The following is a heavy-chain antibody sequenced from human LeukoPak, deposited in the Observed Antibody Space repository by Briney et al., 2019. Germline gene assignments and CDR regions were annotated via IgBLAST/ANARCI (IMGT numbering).Heavy chain of an antibody. CDR2: ISSSGSTI. CDR3: ARAEISMVRGVGYYGMDV. V-gene: IGHV3-48*03. J-gene: IGHJ6*02. CDR1: GFTFSSYE. Sequence: GGSLRLSCAASGFTFSSYEMNWVRQAPGKGLEWVSYISSSGSTIYYADSVKGRFTISRDNAKNSLYLQMNSLRAEDTAVYYCARAEISMVRGVGYYGMDVWGQGTTVTVSS. D-gene: IGHD3-10*01.